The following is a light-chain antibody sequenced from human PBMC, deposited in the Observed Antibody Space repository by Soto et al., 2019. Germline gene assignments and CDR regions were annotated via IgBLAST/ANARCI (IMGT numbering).Light chain of an antibody. Sequence: DIQMTQSPSSLSASVGDRVTITCRASQSIGSYLNWYQHKPGRAPKVLIFAASSLQSEVPSRFSGSGSGAEFTLTISNLQPEDFATYYGQQSYTTPRTFGQGTRLEIK. V-gene: IGKV1-39*01. CDR1: QSIGSY. CDR3: QQSYTTPRT. CDR2: AAS. J-gene: IGKJ2*01.